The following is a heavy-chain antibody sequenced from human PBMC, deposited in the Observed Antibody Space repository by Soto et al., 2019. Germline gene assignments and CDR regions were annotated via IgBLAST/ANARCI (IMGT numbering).Heavy chain of an antibody. CDR1: GFTFSGSA. D-gene: IGHD2-2*01. J-gene: IGHJ5*02. CDR3: ARNVLRGYCSSSSCPFDP. Sequence: GGSLRLSCAASGFTFSGSAMSWVRQAPGKGLEWVSGISTGGGSTDYADSVKGRFTISRDNSKNTLYLQMSSLRAEDTAVYYCARNVLRGYCSSSSCPFDPWGQGT. CDR2: ISTGGGST. V-gene: IGHV3-23*01.